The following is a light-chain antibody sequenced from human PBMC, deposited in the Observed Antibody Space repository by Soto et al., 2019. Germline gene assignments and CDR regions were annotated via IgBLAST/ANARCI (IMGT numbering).Light chain of an antibody. CDR3: QQYGSSRWT. V-gene: IGKV3-20*01. CDR2: GAS. J-gene: IGKJ1*01. CDR1: QSVSSSY. Sequence: EIVLTQSPGTLSLSPGERATLSCRASQSVSSSYLAWYQQKPGQAPRLLIYGASSRATGIPDRFSGSGSATDFTLTISRLEPEDFAVYYCQQYGSSRWTFGHGTKVEIK.